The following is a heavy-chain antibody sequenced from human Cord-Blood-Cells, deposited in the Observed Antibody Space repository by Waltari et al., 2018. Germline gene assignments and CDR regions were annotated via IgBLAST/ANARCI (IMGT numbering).Heavy chain of an antibody. D-gene: IGHD2-15*01. Sequence: QVQLQESGPGLVKPSETLSLTCTVSGGSISSYYWSWIRQPPGRGLEWIGHIYYSGGTNSNPSLKRRVTISVDTTRNQFSLKLSSVTAADTSVYYCARGGIYCSGGSCYSWFDPWGQGTLVTVSS. CDR3: ARGGIYCSGGSCYSWFDP. CDR2: IYYSGGT. V-gene: IGHV4-59*01. CDR1: GGSISSYY. J-gene: IGHJ5*02.